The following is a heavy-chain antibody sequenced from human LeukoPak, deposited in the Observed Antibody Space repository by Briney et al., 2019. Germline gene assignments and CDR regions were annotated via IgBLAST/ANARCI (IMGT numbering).Heavy chain of an antibody. CDR3: ARVVTRNSGPASY. V-gene: IGHV1-2*02. CDR2: INPNSGGT. J-gene: IGHJ4*02. CDR1: GYTFTGYY. Sequence: ASVKVSCKASGYTFTGYYMHWVRQAPGQGLEWMGWINPNSGGTNYAQKFQGRVTMTRDTSISTAYMELSRLRSDDTAVYYCARVVTRNSGPASYWGQGTLVTVSS. D-gene: IGHD4-23*01.